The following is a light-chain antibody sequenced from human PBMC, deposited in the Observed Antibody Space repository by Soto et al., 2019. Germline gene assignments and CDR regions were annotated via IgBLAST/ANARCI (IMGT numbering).Light chain of an antibody. CDR1: QSISTY. CDR3: QQRSNWPGYT. Sequence: EVVLTQSPATLSLSPGERATLSCRASQSISTYLAWYQQKPGQAPRLLIYDASTRATGIPARFSGSGSGTDFTLTINSLEPEDVAVYYCQQRSNWPGYTFGQGTRLEIK. J-gene: IGKJ2*01. V-gene: IGKV3-11*01. CDR2: DAS.